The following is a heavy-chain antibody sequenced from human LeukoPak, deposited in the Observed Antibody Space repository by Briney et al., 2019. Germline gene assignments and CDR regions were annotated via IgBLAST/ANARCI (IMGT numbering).Heavy chain of an antibody. J-gene: IGHJ4*02. V-gene: IGHV4-59*01. CDR1: GGSISSYY. CDR2: IYYSGST. Sequence: SETLSLTCTVSGGSISSYYWSRIRQPPGKRLEWIGYIYYSGSTNYNPSLKSRLTISLDTSKNQFSLKLSSVTAADTAVYYCARVLNPWFGEFAFDYWGQGALVIVSS. CDR3: ARVLNPWFGEFAFDY. D-gene: IGHD3-10*01.